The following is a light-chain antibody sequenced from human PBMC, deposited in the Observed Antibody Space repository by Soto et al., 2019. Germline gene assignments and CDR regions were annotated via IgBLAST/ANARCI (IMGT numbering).Light chain of an antibody. Sequence: DIQMTQSPSTLSASVGDIVTITCRASQSIAWWLAWYQQKPGKAPKLLIYKASILESGVPSRFSGSGSGTEFTLTISSLQPDDIATYDCQQYSSPWTFGQGTKVDIK. CDR1: QSIAWW. CDR3: QQYSSPWT. V-gene: IGKV1-5*03. CDR2: KAS. J-gene: IGKJ1*01.